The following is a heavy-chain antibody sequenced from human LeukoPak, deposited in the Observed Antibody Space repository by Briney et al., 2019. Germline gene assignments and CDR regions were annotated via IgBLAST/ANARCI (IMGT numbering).Heavy chain of an antibody. V-gene: IGHV3-23*01. CDR2: VGGSGAGT. CDR3: AKMIGGSGSYEDWFDP. J-gene: IGHJ5*02. CDR1: GITFNIYS. D-gene: IGHD3-10*01. Sequence: GGSLRLSCVASGITFNIYSMAWLRQAPGKGLEWVSAVGGSGAGTHYADSVKGRFIISRDNSKNTLYLQMNSLRAEDTAVYYCAKMIGGSGSYEDWFDPWGQGTLVTVSS.